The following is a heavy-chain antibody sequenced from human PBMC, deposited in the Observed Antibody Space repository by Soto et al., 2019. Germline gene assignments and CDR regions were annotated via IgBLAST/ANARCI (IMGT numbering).Heavy chain of an antibody. CDR1: GFTFSSYA. CDR2: ISGSGGST. D-gene: IGHD3-3*01. J-gene: IGHJ4*02. Sequence: RGSLRLSCAASGFTFSSYAMSWVRQAPGKGLEWVSAISGSGGSTYYADSVKGRFTISRDNSKNTLYLQMNSLRAEDTAVYYCAKLMGFYDFWSGYSYYFDYWGQGTLVTVS. CDR3: AKLMGFYDFWSGYSYYFDY. V-gene: IGHV3-23*01.